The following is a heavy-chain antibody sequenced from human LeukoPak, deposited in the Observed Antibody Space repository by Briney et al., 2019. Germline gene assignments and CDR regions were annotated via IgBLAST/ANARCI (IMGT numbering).Heavy chain of an antibody. CDR3: ARDPKSIAAAGTEY. Sequence: ASVKVSCKASGGTFSSYAISWVRQAPGQGLEWMGRIIPILGIANYAQKFQGRVTMTRDTSTSTVYMELSSLRSEDTAVYYCARDPKSIAAAGTEYWGQGTLVTVSS. D-gene: IGHD6-13*01. CDR1: GGTFSSYA. J-gene: IGHJ4*02. CDR2: IIPILGIA. V-gene: IGHV1-69*04.